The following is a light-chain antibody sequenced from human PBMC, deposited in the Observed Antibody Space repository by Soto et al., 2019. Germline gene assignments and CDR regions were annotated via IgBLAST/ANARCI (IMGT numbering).Light chain of an antibody. Sequence: DIQMTQSPSTLSGSVGDRVTITCRASQTISSWLAWYQQKPGKAPKLLIYKASTLKSGVPSRSSGSGSGTEFTLTISSLQLDDFATYYCQHYNSYSEAFGQGTKVDIK. CDR3: QHYNSYSEA. J-gene: IGKJ1*01. CDR1: QTISSW. CDR2: KAS. V-gene: IGKV1-5*03.